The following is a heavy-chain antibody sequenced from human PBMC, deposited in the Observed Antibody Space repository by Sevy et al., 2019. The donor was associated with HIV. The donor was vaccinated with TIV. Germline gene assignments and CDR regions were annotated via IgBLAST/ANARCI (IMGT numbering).Heavy chain of an antibody. CDR1: GFTFSTYT. D-gene: IGHD3-10*01. V-gene: IGHV3-21*01. Sequence: GGSLRLSCAASGFTFSTYTMIWVRQAPGKGLEWVSSISGSSNYIYYADSLKGRFTISRDNAKNSLYLQMNSLRAEDTAVYYCARPYGSGSWEAFDIWGQGTMVTVSS. CDR3: ARPYGSGSWEAFDI. J-gene: IGHJ3*02. CDR2: ISGSSNYI.